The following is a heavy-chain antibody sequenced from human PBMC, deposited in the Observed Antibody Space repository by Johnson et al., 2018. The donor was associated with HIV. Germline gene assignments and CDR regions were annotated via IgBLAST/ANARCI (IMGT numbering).Heavy chain of an antibody. CDR3: AKTPGAGIMGWLPFA. CDR2: IRYDGRNK. V-gene: IGHV3-30*02. Sequence: VQLVESGGGVVQPGGSLRLSCAASGFTFRRYGMHWVRQAPGKGLEWVTFIRYDGRNKYYADFVKGRFTISRDNSKNTLYLQMNSLRAEDTAVYYCAKTPGAGIMGWLPFAWGQGTMVTVSS. CDR1: GFTFRRYG. D-gene: IGHD5-24*01. J-gene: IGHJ3*01.